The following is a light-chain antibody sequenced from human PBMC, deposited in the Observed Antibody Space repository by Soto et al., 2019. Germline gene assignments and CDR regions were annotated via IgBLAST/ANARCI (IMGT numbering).Light chain of an antibody. V-gene: IGKV1-39*01. J-gene: IGKJ1*01. Sequence: DIQMTQSPSSLSASVGDRVTISCRASQRVSTYLNWYQQRPGKAPKLLIYAASTLQSGVPSTFSGSASGTNFTLTITSLQPEDFATYYCHQTYSVPPTFGQGTKAEI. CDR2: AAS. CDR1: QRVSTY. CDR3: HQTYSVPPT.